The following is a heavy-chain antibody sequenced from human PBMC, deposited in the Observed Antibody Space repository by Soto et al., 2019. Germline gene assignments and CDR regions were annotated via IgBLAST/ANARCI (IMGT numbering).Heavy chain of an antibody. J-gene: IGHJ6*02. Sequence: SVKVSCKASGGTFSSYAISWVRQAPGQGLEWMGGIIPIFGTANYAQKFQGRVTITADESTSTAYMELSSLRSEGTAVYYCVVGGWPPPYYYYGMDVWGQGTTVTVSS. CDR1: GGTFSSYA. D-gene: IGHD3-10*01. CDR3: VVGGWPPPYYYYGMDV. CDR2: IIPIFGTA. V-gene: IGHV1-69*13.